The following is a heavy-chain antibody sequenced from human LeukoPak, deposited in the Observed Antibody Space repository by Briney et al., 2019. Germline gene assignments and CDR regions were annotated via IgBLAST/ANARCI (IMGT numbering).Heavy chain of an antibody. CDR3: ARVRITVTGGGYLDY. J-gene: IGHJ4*02. CDR2: ISSGSSNI. Sequence: GGSLRLSCAASGFIFSTYTMNWVRQAPGKGLEWVSSISSGSSNIYYADSVKGRFTISRDNAKNSLYLQMNSLRDEDTAVYYCARVRITVTGGGYLDYWGQGTLVTVSS. D-gene: IGHD6-19*01. CDR1: GFIFSTYT. V-gene: IGHV3-48*02.